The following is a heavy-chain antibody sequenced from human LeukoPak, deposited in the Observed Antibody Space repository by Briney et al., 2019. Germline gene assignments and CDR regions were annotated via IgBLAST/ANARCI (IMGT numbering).Heavy chain of an antibody. Sequence: SETLSLTCTVSGGSITTYYWSWIRQPAGKGLEWIAFIYYGGSTNYNPSLKSRVAISLDTSKNQFSLRLTSVTAADTAVYYCARHVIYSGVYSYWFDPWGLGTLVTVSS. CDR1: GGSITTYY. J-gene: IGHJ5*02. V-gene: IGHV4-59*08. CDR2: IYYGGST. CDR3: ARHVIYSGVYSYWFDP. D-gene: IGHD5-12*01.